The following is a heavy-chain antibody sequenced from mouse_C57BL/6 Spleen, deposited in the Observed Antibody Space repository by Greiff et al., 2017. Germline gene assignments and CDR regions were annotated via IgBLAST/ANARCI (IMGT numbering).Heavy chain of an antibody. Sequence: QVQLQQSGAELVRPGTSVKVSCKASGYAFTNYLIEWVKQRPGQGLEWIGVINPGSGGTNYNEKFKGKATLTADKSSSTAYMQLSSLTSEDSAVYFCASEGFYYAMDYWGQGTSVTVSS. CDR3: ASEGFYYAMDY. J-gene: IGHJ4*01. CDR1: GYAFTNYL. CDR2: INPGSGGT. V-gene: IGHV1-54*01.